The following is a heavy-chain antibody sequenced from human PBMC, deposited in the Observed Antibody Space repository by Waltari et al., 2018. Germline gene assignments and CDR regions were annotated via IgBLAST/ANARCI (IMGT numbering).Heavy chain of an antibody. CDR2: VTPIFGTL. Sequence: QVQLVQSGAEVKKSGSSVRVSCKASGGTFSSYAISWVRQAPELGLEWLGAVTPIFGTLHFGQRFRGRLTMTADDSTDTGYMDLTDLRSEDTAIYYCARDVYYDRSGFDCWGQGTLVTVSS. D-gene: IGHD3-22*01. CDR3: ARDVYYDRSGFDC. V-gene: IGHV1-69*13. CDR1: GGTFSSYA. J-gene: IGHJ4*02.